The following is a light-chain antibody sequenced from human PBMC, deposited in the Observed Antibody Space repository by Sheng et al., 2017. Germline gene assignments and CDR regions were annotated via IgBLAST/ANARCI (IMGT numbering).Light chain of an antibody. CDR1: QSISSY. V-gene: IGKV1-39*01. CDR2: TAS. Sequence: DIQMTQSPSSLSASVGDRVTITCRASQSISSYLNWYHHKPGKAPKLLISTASTLQSGVPSRFSGSGSGTDFTLTISTLQPEDFATYYCQQANTFPLTFGGGTKVEMK. CDR3: QQANTFPLT. J-gene: IGKJ4*01.